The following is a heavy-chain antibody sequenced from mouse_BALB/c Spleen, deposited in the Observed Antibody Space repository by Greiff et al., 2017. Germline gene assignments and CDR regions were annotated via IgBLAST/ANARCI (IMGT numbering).Heavy chain of an antibody. Sequence: QVQLQQPGAELVKPGASVKMSCKASGYTFTSYNMHWVKQTPGQGLEWIGAIYPGNGDTSYNQKFKGKATLTADKSSSTAYMQLSSLTSEDSAVYYCARSQYGLYYFDYWGQGTTLTVSS. CDR3: ARSQYGLYYFDY. J-gene: IGHJ2*01. CDR2: IYPGNGDT. V-gene: IGHV1-12*01. D-gene: IGHD2-10*02. CDR1: GYTFTSYN.